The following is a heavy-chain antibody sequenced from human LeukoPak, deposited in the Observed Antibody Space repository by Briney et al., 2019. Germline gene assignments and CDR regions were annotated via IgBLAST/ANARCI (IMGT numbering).Heavy chain of an antibody. V-gene: IGHV3-74*01. CDR1: GFTFSTSW. D-gene: IGHD3-10*01. Sequence: GGSLRLSCVGSGFTFSTSWMHWVRQAPGKGLVWLSRINDDASLTTYADSVKGRFTVFRDNSKNTVYLQMNSLRGEDTAVYYCAREAYGSGRRSFDYWGQGTLVIASS. CDR3: AREAYGSGRRSFDY. J-gene: IGHJ4*02. CDR2: INDDASLT.